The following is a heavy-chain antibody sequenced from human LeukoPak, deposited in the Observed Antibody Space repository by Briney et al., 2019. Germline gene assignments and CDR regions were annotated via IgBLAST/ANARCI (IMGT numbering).Heavy chain of an antibody. CDR3: AKDHYDSSKQSDY. Sequence: PGGSLRLSCAASGFTFSSYAMIWVRQAPGKGLEWVSAISGSGGSTYYADSVKGRFTISRDNSKNTLYLQMNSLRAEDTAVYYCAKDHYDSSKQSDYWGQGTLVTVSS. CDR1: GFTFSSYA. V-gene: IGHV3-23*01. J-gene: IGHJ4*02. D-gene: IGHD3-22*01. CDR2: ISGSGGST.